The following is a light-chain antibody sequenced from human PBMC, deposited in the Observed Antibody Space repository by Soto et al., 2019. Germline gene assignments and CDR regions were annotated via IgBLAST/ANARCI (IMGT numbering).Light chain of an antibody. CDR2: GND. CDR3: QSYDSSLSSVL. CDR1: SSNIGADYH. Sequence: QSVLTQPPSVSGAPGQRITISCTGSSSNIGADYHVQWCQQLPGTAPKLLIYGNDNRPSGVPDRFSGSKSDTSASLAITGLQADDEADYYCQSYDSSLSSVLFGGGTKLTVL. V-gene: IGLV1-40*01. J-gene: IGLJ2*01.